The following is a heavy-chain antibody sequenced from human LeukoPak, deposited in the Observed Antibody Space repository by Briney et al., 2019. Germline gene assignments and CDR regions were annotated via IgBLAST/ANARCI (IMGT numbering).Heavy chain of an antibody. Sequence: GGSLRLSCAASGFTFSNYAIHWVRQAPGKGLEWVAFISYDGSNKHYADSVKGRFTISRDNSKNTLYLQMNSLRPEDTAVYYCARARFGYNRGPFDYWGQGSLVTVSS. D-gene: IGHD5-24*01. CDR2: ISYDGSNK. CDR1: GFTFSNYA. J-gene: IGHJ4*02. V-gene: IGHV3-30-3*01. CDR3: ARARFGYNRGPFDY.